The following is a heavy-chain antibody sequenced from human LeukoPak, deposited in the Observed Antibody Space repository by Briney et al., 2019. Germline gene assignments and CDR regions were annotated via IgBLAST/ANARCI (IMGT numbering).Heavy chain of an antibody. CDR1: GYTFTGYY. CDR3: ARDLRYYDSSDPGDY. V-gene: IGHV1-2*02. J-gene: IGHJ4*02. Sequence: ASVKASCKASGYTFTGYYMHWVRQAPGQGLEWMGWINPNSGGTNYAQKFQGRVTMTRDTSISTAYMELSRLRSDDTAVYYCARDLRYYDSSDPGDYWGQGTLVTVSS. CDR2: INPNSGGT. D-gene: IGHD3-22*01.